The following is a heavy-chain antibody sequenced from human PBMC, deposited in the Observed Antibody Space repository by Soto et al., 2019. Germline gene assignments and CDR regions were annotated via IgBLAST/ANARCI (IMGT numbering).Heavy chain of an antibody. D-gene: IGHD3-10*01. J-gene: IGHJ4*02. CDR1: GGSFSGYS. CDR2: INHSGST. Sequence: SETLSLTCAVYGGSFSGYSWTWIRQPPGTGLEWIGEINHSGSTNYNPSLKSRVTISVDTSKSQFSLKLTSVTAADTAVYYCARDKITGLFGYWGQGTLVTVSS. CDR3: ARDKITGLFGY. V-gene: IGHV4-34*01.